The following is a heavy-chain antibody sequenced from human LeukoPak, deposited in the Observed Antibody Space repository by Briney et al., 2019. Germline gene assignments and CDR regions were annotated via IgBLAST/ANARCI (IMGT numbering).Heavy chain of an antibody. CDR3: AKRLRSIYGVPAGYFDY. CDR1: GFIFSDYA. Sequence: PGGSLRLSCAASGFIFSDYAMHWVRQAPGKGLEWVALISYDGTDKYYADSVKGRFTISRDNSKNTLYLQMNSLRAEDTAVYYCAKRLRSIYGVPAGYFDYWGQGTLVTVSS. D-gene: IGHD4-17*01. J-gene: IGHJ4*02. CDR2: ISYDGTDK. V-gene: IGHV3-30-3*02.